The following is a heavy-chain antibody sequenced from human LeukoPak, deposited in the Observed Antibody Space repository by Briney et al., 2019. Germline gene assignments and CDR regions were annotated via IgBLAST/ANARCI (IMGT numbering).Heavy chain of an antibody. CDR1: GSSFTSYW. CDR3: ARGWGGNVAGDWFDP. Sequence: GESLQISCKGSGSSFTSYWIGWVRPLPGKGLEWMGIIYPGDSDTRYSPSFQGQVTISADKSISTAYLQWSSLKASDTAMYYCARGWGGNVAGDWFDPWGQGTLVTVSS. CDR2: IYPGDSDT. J-gene: IGHJ5*02. V-gene: IGHV5-51*01. D-gene: IGHD3-16*01.